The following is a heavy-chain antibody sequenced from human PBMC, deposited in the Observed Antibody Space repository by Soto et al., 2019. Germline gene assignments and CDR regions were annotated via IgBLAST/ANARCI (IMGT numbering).Heavy chain of an antibody. Sequence: TLSLTCTVSGGSIISGYWSWIRQPPGKGLEWIGYISHSGNTNYNPSVKSRVTLSVDTPKNQFSLRLSSVTTADTAVYYCAGLRGYAGSPIDYWGQGTLVTV. J-gene: IGHJ4*02. CDR2: ISHSGNT. D-gene: IGHD2-15*01. V-gene: IGHV4-59*01. CDR1: GGSIISGY. CDR3: AGLRGYAGSPIDY.